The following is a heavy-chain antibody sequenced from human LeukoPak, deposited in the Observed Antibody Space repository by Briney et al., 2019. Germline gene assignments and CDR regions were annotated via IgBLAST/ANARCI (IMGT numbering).Heavy chain of an antibody. J-gene: IGHJ3*02. V-gene: IGHV3-21*01. CDR2: ITSSGTYV. Sequence: GGSLRLSCAASGFTFSSYSMNWVRQAPGKGLEWVSSITSSGTYVYYADSVKGRFTISRNNAKNSLSLQMNSLRADDAAVYYCARASSKQLAGYLPDGFDIWGQGTMVTVSS. CDR3: ARASSKQLAGYLPDGFDI. D-gene: IGHD3-9*01. CDR1: GFTFSSYS.